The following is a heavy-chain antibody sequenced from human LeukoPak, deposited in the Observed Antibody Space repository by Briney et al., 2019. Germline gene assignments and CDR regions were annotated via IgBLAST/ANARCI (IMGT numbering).Heavy chain of an antibody. J-gene: IGHJ4*02. CDR3: ARETITMIVVVIQYYFDY. CDR2: IYYSGST. CDR1: GGSISSSSYY. V-gene: IGHV4-39*01. D-gene: IGHD3-22*01. Sequence: SETLSLTCTVSGGSISSSSYYWGWIRQPPGKGLEWIGSIYYSGSTYYNPSLKSRVTISVDTSKNQFSLKLSSVTAADTAVYYCARETITMIVVVIQYYFDYWGQGTLVTVSS.